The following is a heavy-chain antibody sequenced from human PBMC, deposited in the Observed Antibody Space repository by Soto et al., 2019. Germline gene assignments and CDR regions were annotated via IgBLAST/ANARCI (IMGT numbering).Heavy chain of an antibody. CDR3: ARGGWCGELRLWAFDI. CDR1: GFTFSSYD. D-gene: IGHD3-10*01. J-gene: IGHJ3*02. Sequence: EVQLVESGGGLVQPGGSLRLSCAASGFTFSSYDMHWVRQATGKGLEWVSAIGTAGDTYYPGSVKGRFTISRENAKNSLYLQMNSLRAGDTAVYYCARGGWCGELRLWAFDIWGQGTMVTVSS. CDR2: IGTAGDT. V-gene: IGHV3-13*04.